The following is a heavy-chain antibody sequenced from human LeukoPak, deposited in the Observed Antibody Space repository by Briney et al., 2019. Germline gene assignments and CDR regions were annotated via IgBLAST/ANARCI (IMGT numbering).Heavy chain of an antibody. CDR3: ARLNGNYYRFDY. V-gene: IGHV4-39*01. J-gene: IGHJ4*02. D-gene: IGHD1-26*01. CDR2: IYYSGST. Sequence: SETLSLTCTVSGGSISSSNYYWGWIRQPPGKGLEWIGTIYYSGSTYYNPSLKSRVTISVDTSRNQFSLILSSVTAADTAVYYCARLNGNYYRFDYWGQGILVTVSS. CDR1: GGSISSSNYY.